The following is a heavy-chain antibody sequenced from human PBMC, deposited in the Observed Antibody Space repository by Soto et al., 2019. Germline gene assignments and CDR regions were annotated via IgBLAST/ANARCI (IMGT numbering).Heavy chain of an antibody. CDR1: GGSVSSGSYY. J-gene: IGHJ4*02. V-gene: IGHV4-61*01. CDR3: ARGLRPTYYYDSSGLN. D-gene: IGHD3-22*01. Sequence: SETLSLTCTVSGGSVSSGSYYWSWIRQPPGKGLEWIGYIYYSGSTNYNPSLKSRVTISVDTSKNQSSLKLSSVTAADTAVYYCARGLRPTYYYDSSGLNWGQGTLVTVSS. CDR2: IYYSGST.